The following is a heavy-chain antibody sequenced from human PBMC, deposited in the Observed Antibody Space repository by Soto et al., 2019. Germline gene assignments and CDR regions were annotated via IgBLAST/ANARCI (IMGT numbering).Heavy chain of an antibody. D-gene: IGHD5-12*01. CDR2: FDPEDGET. CDR3: AREFVDIVATVYYYYGMDV. V-gene: IGHV1-24*01. Sequence: GASVKVSCKVSGYTLTELSMRWVRQAPGKGLEWMGGFDPEDGETIYAQKFQGRVTMTEDTSTDTAYMELSSLRSDDTAVYYCAREFVDIVATVYYYYGMDVWGQGTTVTVSS. CDR1: GYTLTELS. J-gene: IGHJ6*02.